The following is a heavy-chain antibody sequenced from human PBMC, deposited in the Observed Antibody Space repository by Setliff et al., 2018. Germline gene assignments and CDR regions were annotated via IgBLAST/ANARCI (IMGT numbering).Heavy chain of an antibody. CDR3: ARAPPSSGWTPRGYYYYYMDV. J-gene: IGHJ6*03. Sequence: KPSETLSLTCTVSGGSISSYYWSWIRQPPGKGLEWIGYMYYSGSTNYNPSFKSRVTISVDTSKNQFSLKLSSVTAADTAVHYCARAPPSSGWTPRGYYYYYMDVWGKGTTVTVSS. CDR2: MYYSGST. D-gene: IGHD6-19*01. V-gene: IGHV4-59*01. CDR1: GGSISSYY.